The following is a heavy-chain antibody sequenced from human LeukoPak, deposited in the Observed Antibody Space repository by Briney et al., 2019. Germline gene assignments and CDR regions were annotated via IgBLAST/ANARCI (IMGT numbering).Heavy chain of an antibody. CDR1: GFTLSSNY. V-gene: IGHV3-23*01. D-gene: IGHD4-17*01. J-gene: IGHJ4*02. CDR3: AKDSLKAVTTFDY. Sequence: PGGSLRLSCAASGFTLSSNYMSWVRQAPGKGLEWVSAISGSGGSTYYADSVKGRFTISRDNSKNTLYLQMNSLRAEDTAVYYCAKDSLKAVTTFDYWGQGTRVTVSS. CDR2: ISGSGGST.